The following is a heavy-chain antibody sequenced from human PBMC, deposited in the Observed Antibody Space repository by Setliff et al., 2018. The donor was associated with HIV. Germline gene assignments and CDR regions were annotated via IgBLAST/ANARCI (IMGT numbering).Heavy chain of an antibody. V-gene: IGHV4-39*01. CDR1: GGSVSDTSYY. J-gene: IGHJ3*02. Sequence: SETLSLTCTVSGGSVSDTSYYWGWIRQPPGKGLEWLANVYYSGGTYYNPSLNSRVTISVDTSRNQFSLRLSSVTAADTAVYYCARVKAVAVYDAFDIWGQGTMVTVSS. CDR3: ARVKAVAVYDAFDI. CDR2: VYYSGGT. D-gene: IGHD6-19*01.